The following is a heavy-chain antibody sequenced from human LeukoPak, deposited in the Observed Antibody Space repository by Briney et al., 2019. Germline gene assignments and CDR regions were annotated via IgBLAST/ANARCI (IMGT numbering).Heavy chain of an antibody. Sequence: GGSLRLSCAASGFTFSNYGMNWVRQAPGKGLEWVSYISSSSSTIYYGDSVKGRFTISRDNAKNSLHLQMNSLTAEDTAIYYCVRNSRQSRTDVFACWGQAPLATVSS. D-gene: IGHD2/OR15-2a*01. CDR1: GFTFSNYG. CDR2: ISSSSSTI. CDR3: VRNSRQSRTDVFAC. J-gene: IGHJ4*02. V-gene: IGHV3-48*01.